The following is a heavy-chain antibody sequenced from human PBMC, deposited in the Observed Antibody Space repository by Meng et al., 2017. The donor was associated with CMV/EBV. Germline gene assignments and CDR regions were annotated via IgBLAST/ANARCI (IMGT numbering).Heavy chain of an antibody. CDR2: ISYDGSNK. CDR1: GFTFSSYA. V-gene: IGHV3-30-3*01. Sequence: GGSLRLSCAASGFTFSSYAMHWVRQAPGKGLEWVAVISYDGSNKYYADSVKGRFTISRDNSKNTLYLQMNSLRAEDTAVYYCARGTKIGSSFDYWGQGTLVTVSS. D-gene: IGHD6-6*01. J-gene: IGHJ4*02. CDR3: ARGTKIGSSFDY.